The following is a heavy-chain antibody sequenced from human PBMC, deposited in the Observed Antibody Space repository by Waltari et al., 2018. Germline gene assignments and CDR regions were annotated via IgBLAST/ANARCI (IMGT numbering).Heavy chain of an antibody. CDR2: VYHSEST. CDR1: GGPLSSGGYY. V-gene: IGHV4-31*03. CDR3: ARAPLQNPDY. J-gene: IGHJ4*02. Sequence: QVQLQESGPGLVKPSQTLSLTCTVPGGPLSSGGYYWSWIRQHPGKGLEWIEDVYHSESTYYNPSLKSRVTISVDRSKNQFSLKLSSVTAADTAVYYCARAPLQNPDYWGQGTLVTVSS. D-gene: IGHD4-4*01.